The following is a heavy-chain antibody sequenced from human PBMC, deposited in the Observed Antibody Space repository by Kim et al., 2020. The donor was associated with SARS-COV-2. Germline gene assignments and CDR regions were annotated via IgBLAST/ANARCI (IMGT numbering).Heavy chain of an antibody. CDR3: AKSPRDYYVKIPHFRY. CDR1: GFTFSSYA. J-gene: IGHJ4*02. Sequence: GGSLRLSCAASGFTFSSYAMSWVRQAPGKGLEWVSAISGSGGSTYYADSVKGRFTISRDNSKNTLYLQMNSLRAEDTAVYYCAKSPRDYYVKIPHFRYWGQGTLVTVSS. CDR2: ISGSGGST. V-gene: IGHV3-23*01. D-gene: IGHD3-10*02.